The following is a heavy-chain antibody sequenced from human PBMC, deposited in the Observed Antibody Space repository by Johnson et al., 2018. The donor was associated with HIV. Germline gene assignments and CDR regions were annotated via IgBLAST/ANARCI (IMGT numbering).Heavy chain of an antibody. J-gene: IGHJ3*02. Sequence: QVQLVESGGGVVQPGRSLRLSCAASGFTFSSYGMHWVRQAPGKGLEWVAFIRYDGSSKYYGDSVKGRFTISRDNSKNTLYLQMNSLRDEDTAVYYCAKDLGQRGGAPAYYALDIWGQGTVVTVSS. CDR1: GFTFSSYG. CDR3: AKDLGQRGGAPAYYALDI. D-gene: IGHD1-26*01. CDR2: IRYDGSSK. V-gene: IGHV3-30*02.